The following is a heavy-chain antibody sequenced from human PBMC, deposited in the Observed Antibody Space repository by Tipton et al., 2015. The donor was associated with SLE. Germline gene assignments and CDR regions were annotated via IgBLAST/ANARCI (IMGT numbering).Heavy chain of an antibody. Sequence: TLSLTCAVSGGSISSGGYSWSWIRQPPGKGLEWIGYIYHSGSTYYNPSLKSRVTISVDRSKNQFSLKLSSVTAADTAVYYCARGRPGIAAAGTYDYWGQGTLVTVSS. J-gene: IGHJ4*02. CDR1: GGSISSGGYS. V-gene: IGHV4-30-2*01. CDR2: IYHSGST. D-gene: IGHD6-13*01. CDR3: ARGRPGIAAAGTYDY.